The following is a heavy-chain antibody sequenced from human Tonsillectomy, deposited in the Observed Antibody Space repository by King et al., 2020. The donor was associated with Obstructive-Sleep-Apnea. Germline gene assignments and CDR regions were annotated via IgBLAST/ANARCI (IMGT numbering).Heavy chain of an antibody. J-gene: IGHJ6*02. V-gene: IGHV3-30*04. CDR1: GFTFSSYA. CDR2: ISYDGSNK. CDR3: ARGQYRSYPMSSYGMDV. D-gene: IGHD6-6*01. Sequence: VQLVESGGGVVQPGRSLRLSCAASGFTFSSYAMHWVRQAPGKGLEWVAVISYDGSNKYYAGSVKGRFTISRDNSKNTLYLQMNSLRAEDTAVYYCARGQYRSYPMSSYGMDVWGQGTPVTLSS.